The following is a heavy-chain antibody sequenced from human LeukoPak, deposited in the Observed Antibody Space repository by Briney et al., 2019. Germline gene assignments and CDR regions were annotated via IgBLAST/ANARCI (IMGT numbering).Heavy chain of an antibody. V-gene: IGHV3-9*03. J-gene: IGHJ4*02. Sequence: QPGGSLRLSCAASGFTFDDYAMHWVRQAPGKGLEWVAGINWNSGKTGYADSVRGRFTISRDNAKNSLYLQMNSLRAEDVALYYCVKDFGNEDTNPLFDYWGQGTLVTVSS. CDR2: INWNSGKT. CDR1: GFTFDDYA. CDR3: VKDFGNEDTNPLFDY. D-gene: IGHD3-16*01.